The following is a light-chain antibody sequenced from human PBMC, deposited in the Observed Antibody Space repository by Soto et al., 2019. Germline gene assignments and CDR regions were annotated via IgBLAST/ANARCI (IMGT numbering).Light chain of an antibody. J-gene: IGLJ1*01. CDR1: SSDVGGYNY. Sequence: QSALTQPASVSGSPGQSITISCTGTSSDVGGYNYVSWYQQHPGKAPKLMIYDVSNRPSGVSNRFSGSKSGNTASLTISGLQAEEEADYYCSSSTSSRTLLHVFGTRTKLTVL. CDR3: SSSTSSRTLLHV. CDR2: DVS. V-gene: IGLV2-14*01.